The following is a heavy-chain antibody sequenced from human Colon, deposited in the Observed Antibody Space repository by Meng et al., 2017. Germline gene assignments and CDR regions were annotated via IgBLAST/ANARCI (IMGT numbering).Heavy chain of an antibody. CDR1: GFTVSSSY. J-gene: IGHJ4*02. D-gene: IGHD1-1*01. V-gene: IGHV3-53*01. CDR3: ALERREKMFDC. CDR2: IHDDGGT. Sequence: GESLKISCAASGFTVSSSYMSWVRQAPGKGLEWVSAIHDDGGTKYADSVKGRFTISRDNAKNTLYLQMNSLRVEDTAVYYCALERREKMFDCWGQGTLVTVSS.